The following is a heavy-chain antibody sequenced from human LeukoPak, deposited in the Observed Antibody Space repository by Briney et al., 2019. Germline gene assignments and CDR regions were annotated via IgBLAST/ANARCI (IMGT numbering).Heavy chain of an antibody. CDR1: GGSISSSSYY. J-gene: IGHJ3*02. CDR3: ARDTVGATFPGAFDI. D-gene: IGHD1-26*01. CDR2: MYYSGTT. V-gene: IGHV4-39*07. Sequence: SETLSLTCTVSGGSISSSSYYWGWIRQPPGKGLEWIGSMYYSGTTYYNSSLKCRVTISVDTSNNQFSLKLSSVTAADTAVYYCARDTVGATFPGAFDIWGQGTMVTVSS.